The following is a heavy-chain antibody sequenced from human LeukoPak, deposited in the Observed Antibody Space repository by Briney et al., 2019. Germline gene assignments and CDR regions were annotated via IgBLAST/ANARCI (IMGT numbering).Heavy chain of an antibody. CDR3: ARGLRGYSSTWYVD. D-gene: IGHD6-13*01. J-gene: IGHJ4*02. CDR2: INPNSGGT. Sequence: GASVKVSCKASGYTFTGYYMHWVRQAPGQGLEWMGWINPNSGGTNYAQKVQGRVTMTRDTSISTAYMELSRLRSDDTAVYYCARGLRGYSSTWYVDWGQGTLVTVSS. V-gene: IGHV1-2*02. CDR1: GYTFTGYY.